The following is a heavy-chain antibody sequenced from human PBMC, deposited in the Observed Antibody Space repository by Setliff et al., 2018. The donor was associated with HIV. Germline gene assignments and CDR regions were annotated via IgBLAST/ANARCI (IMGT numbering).Heavy chain of an antibody. D-gene: IGHD5-12*01. CDR2: IYYTGFA. V-gene: IGHV4-39*07. J-gene: IGHJ4*02. Sequence: SETLSLTCSVSGDSISSGSYFWGWIRQTPGKGLEWIGNIYYTGFAYYNPSLKSRVTISVDTSKNQFSLKVNSLTAADTAIYYCAGGGGYDFADSSFDFWGQGTLVTVSS. CDR1: GDSISSGSYF. CDR3: AGGGGYDFADSSFDF.